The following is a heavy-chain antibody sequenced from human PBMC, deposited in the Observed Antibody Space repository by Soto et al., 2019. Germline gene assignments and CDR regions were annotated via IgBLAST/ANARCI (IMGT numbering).Heavy chain of an antibody. Sequence: QVHLLESGPGLVKPSQTLSLTCSVSGDSISTVDYFWAWIRQPPGQALEYIGYIYKSTTTYYNPSFESRVAISLDTSKSQFSLNVTSVPAADTAVYFCARGRYCLTGRCFPNWFDSWSQGTLVTVSS. D-gene: IGHD2-15*01. V-gene: IGHV4-30-4*01. J-gene: IGHJ5*01. CDR1: GDSISTVDYF. CDR3: ARGRYCLTGRCFPNWFDS. CDR2: IYKSTTT.